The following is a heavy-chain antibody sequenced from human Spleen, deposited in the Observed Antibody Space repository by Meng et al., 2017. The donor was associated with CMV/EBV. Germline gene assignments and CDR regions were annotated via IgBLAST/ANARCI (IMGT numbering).Heavy chain of an antibody. Sequence: GGSLRLSCAASGFTFSTYGMHWVRQAPGKGLEWVALISYDGSNKYYADSVKGRFTISRDNSKNTLYLQMNSLRAEDTAVYYCAKWIWSGFYTGGFDYWGQGTLVTVSS. CDR3: AKWIWSGFYTGGFDY. CDR1: GFTFSTYG. J-gene: IGHJ4*02. CDR2: ISYDGSNK. D-gene: IGHD3-3*01. V-gene: IGHV3-30*18.